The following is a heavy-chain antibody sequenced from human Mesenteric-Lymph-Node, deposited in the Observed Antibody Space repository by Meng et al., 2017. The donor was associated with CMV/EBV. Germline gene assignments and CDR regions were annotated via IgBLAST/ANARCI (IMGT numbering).Heavy chain of an antibody. CDR2: INHSGST. J-gene: IGHJ5*02. Sequence: SFSGYFWSCIRQPPGKGLEWIGEINHSGSTNYHPSLKSRVTISADTSKNQFSLKLSSVTAADTAVYYCARVRGYCSSTSCYNWFDPWGQGTLVTVSS. D-gene: IGHD2-2*01. V-gene: IGHV4-34*01. CDR1: SFSGYF. CDR3: ARVRGYCSSTSCYNWFDP.